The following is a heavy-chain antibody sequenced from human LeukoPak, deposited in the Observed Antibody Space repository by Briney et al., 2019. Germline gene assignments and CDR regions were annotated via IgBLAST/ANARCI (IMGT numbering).Heavy chain of an antibody. CDR1: GFTSSSYS. V-gene: IGHV3-21*01. CDR3: ARDYYDSSGIFDY. Sequence: PGGSLRLSCAASGFTSSSYSMNWVRQAPGKGLEWVSSISSSSSYIYYADSVKGRFTISRDNAKNLLYLQMNSLRAEDTAVYYCARDYYDSSGIFDYWGQGTLVTVSS. J-gene: IGHJ4*02. CDR2: ISSSSSYI. D-gene: IGHD3-22*01.